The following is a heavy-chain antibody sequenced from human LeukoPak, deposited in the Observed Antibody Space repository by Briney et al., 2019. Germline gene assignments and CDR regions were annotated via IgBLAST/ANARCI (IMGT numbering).Heavy chain of an antibody. Sequence: GGSLRLSCAASGFTFSSYGMHWVRQAPGKGLEWVAFIRYDGSNKYYADSVKGRFTISRDNSKNTLYLQMNSLRAEDTAVYYCAKDWGYCSSTSCPMQGYFDYWGQGTLVTVSS. CDR3: AKDWGYCSSTSCPMQGYFDY. CDR2: IRYDGSNK. J-gene: IGHJ4*02. V-gene: IGHV3-30*02. CDR1: GFTFSSYG. D-gene: IGHD2-2*01.